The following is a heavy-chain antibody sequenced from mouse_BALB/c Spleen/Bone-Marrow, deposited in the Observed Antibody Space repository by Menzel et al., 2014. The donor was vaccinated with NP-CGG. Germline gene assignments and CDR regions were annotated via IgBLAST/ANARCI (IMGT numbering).Heavy chain of an antibody. CDR3: ARIYDYDRGAWFAY. J-gene: IGHJ3*01. CDR1: GYSFXGYF. D-gene: IGHD2-4*01. CDR2: INPYNGDT. V-gene: IGHV1-20*02. Sequence: EVMLVESGPELVKPGASVKISCKASGYSFXGYFMNWVMQSHGKSLEWIGRINPYNGDTFYNQKFKDKATLTIDKSSSTAHMELRSLASEDSAVYYCARIYDYDRGAWFAYWGQGTLVTVSA.